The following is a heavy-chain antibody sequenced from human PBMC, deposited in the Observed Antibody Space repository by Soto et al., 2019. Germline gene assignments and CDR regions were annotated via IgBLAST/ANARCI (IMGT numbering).Heavy chain of an antibody. CDR1: GFTFSSYA. V-gene: IGHV3-30-3*01. J-gene: IGHJ4*02. D-gene: IGHD2-8*01. CDR3: ARGNDRPFDY. Sequence: LRLSCAASGFTFSSYAMHWVRQASGKGLEWVAVISYDGSNKYYADSVKGRFTISRDNSKNTLYLQMNSLRAEDTAVYYCARGNDRPFDYWGQGTLVTVSS. CDR2: ISYDGSNK.